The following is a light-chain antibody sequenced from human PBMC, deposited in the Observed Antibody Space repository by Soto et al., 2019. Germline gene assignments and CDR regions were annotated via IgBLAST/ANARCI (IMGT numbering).Light chain of an antibody. V-gene: IGKV4-1*01. CDR1: QSVLYSSNNKNS. J-gene: IGKJ1*01. CDR3: QQYDNWPRT. Sequence: DTVMTQSPDSLAVSLGERATINCKSSQSVLYSSNNKNSVAWYQQKPGQPPQLLIYWASTRESGVPDRFSGSESGTEFTLTINSLQSEDFAVYYCQQYDNWPRTFGQGTKVDIK. CDR2: WAS.